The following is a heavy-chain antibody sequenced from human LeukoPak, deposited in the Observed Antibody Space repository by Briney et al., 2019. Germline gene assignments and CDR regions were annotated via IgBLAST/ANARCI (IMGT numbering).Heavy chain of an antibody. Sequence: AASVKVSCKVSGYTFTDYHLHWVQQAPGKGLEWMGSVDPEEGETIHAEKFQGRVTITADTSRDTAYMEMRRLRSDDTAVYYCARGSGYCSSTSCKNWFDPWGQGTLVTVSS. J-gene: IGHJ5*02. CDR1: GYTFTDYH. CDR2: VDPEEGET. V-gene: IGHV1-69-2*01. D-gene: IGHD2-2*01. CDR3: ARGSGYCSSTSCKNWFDP.